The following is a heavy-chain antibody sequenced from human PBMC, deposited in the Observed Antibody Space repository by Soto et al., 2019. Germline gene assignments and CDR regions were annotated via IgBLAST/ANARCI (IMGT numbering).Heavy chain of an antibody. CDR3: FGVMAATLDY. Sequence: LETLSLTCSVSGGSIKNTNYHWGWIRQPPGKGLEWIGTLYYRGATDYNPSLKTRVTISVDTSKNLLSLNLSSVTAADTAVYYCFGVMAATLDYWGQGTLVTVSS. CDR1: GGSIKNTNYH. V-gene: IGHV4-39*01. J-gene: IGHJ4*01. D-gene: IGHD2-21*02. CDR2: LYYRGAT.